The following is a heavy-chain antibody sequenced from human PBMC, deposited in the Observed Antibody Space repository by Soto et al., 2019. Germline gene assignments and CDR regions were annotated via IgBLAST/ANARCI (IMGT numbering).Heavy chain of an antibody. CDR3: ARGYCSGGRCYDDY. CDR1: GFTFSSYS. V-gene: IGHV3-21*01. CDR2: ISSSSSYI. Sequence: GGSLRLSCAASGFTFSSYSMNWVRQAPGKGLEWVSSISSSSSYIYYADSVKGRFTISRDNAKNSLYLQMNSLRAEDTAVYYCARGYCSGGRCYDDYRAQGTLVTVSS. J-gene: IGHJ4*02. D-gene: IGHD2-15*01.